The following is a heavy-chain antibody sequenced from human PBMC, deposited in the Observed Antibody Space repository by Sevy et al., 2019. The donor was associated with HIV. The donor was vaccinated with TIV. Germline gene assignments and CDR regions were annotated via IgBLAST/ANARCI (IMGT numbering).Heavy chain of an antibody. D-gene: IGHD3-10*01. J-gene: IGHJ4*02. CDR3: AWGVGLTPFDY. CDR1: GFTVSSNY. V-gene: IGHV3-53*01. Sequence: GGSLRLSCAASGFTVSSNYMSWVRQAPGKGLEWVSVIYSGGSAYYEDSVKGRFTISRKNSKNTLYLQMNSLRAEETAVYYCAWGVGLTPFDYWGQGTLVTVSS. CDR2: IYSGGSA.